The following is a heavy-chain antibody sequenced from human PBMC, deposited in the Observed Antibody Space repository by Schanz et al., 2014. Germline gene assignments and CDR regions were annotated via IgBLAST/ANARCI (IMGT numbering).Heavy chain of an antibody. CDR1: GFTFSDYY. D-gene: IGHD3-3*01. Sequence: QVQLVESGGGLVKPGGSLRLSCAASGFTFSDYYMSWVRQAPGKGLEWVSYISSVGISKYYADPVKGRFTISRDSAKNSLYLQMNSLRAEDTAVYYCARYGFRKFGVVYGLAVWGQGTTVTVS. CDR2: ISSVGISK. V-gene: IGHV3-11*01. CDR3: ARYGFRKFGVVYGLAV. J-gene: IGHJ6*02.